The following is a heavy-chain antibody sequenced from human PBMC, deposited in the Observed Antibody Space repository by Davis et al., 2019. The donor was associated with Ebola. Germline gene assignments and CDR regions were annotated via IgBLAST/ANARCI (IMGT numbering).Heavy chain of an antibody. D-gene: IGHD3-16*01. CDR1: GFTFSSYW. CDR2: IKNDGTTV. CDR3: ARDTSRRMDV. V-gene: IGHV3-74*01. Sequence: GESLKISCAASGFTFSSYWMHWVRQVPGRGLEWVSIIKNDGTTVRYADSVKGRFTISRDNAKDTMYLQLNSLRAEDTAVYYCARDTSRRMDVWGQGTTVTVSS. J-gene: IGHJ6*02.